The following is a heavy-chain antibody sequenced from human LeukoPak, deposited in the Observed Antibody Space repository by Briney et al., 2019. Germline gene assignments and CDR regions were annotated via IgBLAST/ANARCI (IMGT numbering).Heavy chain of an antibody. D-gene: IGHD6-19*01. CDR2: INPNSGGT. CDR3: ARSLPAVAGTDY. Sequence: VASVKVSCKASGYTFTGYYMHWVRQAPGQGLEWMGWINPNSGGTNYAQKFQGRVTMTRDTSISTAYMELSRLRSDDTAVYYCARSLPAVAGTDYWGQGTLVTVSS. J-gene: IGHJ4*02. V-gene: IGHV1-2*02. CDR1: GYTFTGYY.